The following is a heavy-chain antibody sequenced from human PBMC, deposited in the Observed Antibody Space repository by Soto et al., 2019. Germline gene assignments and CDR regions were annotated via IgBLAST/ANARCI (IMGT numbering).Heavy chain of an antibody. V-gene: IGHV1-69*01. CDR2: IIPIFRTP. CDR3: AQSRGYNAYDSDFYDEMDV. D-gene: IGHD5-12*01. Sequence: QVQLVQSGAEVKKPGSSVKVSCKASGGTFISNAISWVRLAPGQGLDWMGGIIPIFRTPRYAQKFQGRVTITADESTSTAYMELSSLTSEDTAVYYCAQSRGYNAYDSDFYDEMDVWGQGTTVSVSS. CDR1: GGTFISNA. J-gene: IGHJ6*02.